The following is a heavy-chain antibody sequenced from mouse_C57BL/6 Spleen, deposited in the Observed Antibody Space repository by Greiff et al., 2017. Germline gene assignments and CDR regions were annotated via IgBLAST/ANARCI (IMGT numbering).Heavy chain of an antibody. CDR3: TRNLLAY. J-gene: IGHJ3*01. CDR1: GYTFTDYE. CDR2: IDPETGGT. V-gene: IGHV1-15*01. Sequence: VQLQQSGAELVRPGASVTLSCKASGYTFTDYEMHWVKQTPVHGLEWIGAIDPETGGTAYNQKFKGKAILTADKSSSTAYMELRSLTSEDAAVYYCTRNLLAYWGQGTLVTVSA.